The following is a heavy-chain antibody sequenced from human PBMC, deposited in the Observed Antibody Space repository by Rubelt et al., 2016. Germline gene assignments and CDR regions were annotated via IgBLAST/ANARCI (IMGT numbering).Heavy chain of an antibody. D-gene: IGHD1-20*01. CDR3: TITTDAIDE. Sequence: VQLVQSGGGVVQPGKSLRLSCTASGFTFSSFGMHWVRQAPGKGLEWVAVISYDGTNADYVDSVKGRFTVSRDNSKNTLFLQMYSLGPAETATYYGTITTDAIDEWGQGALVAVSS. CDR2: ISYDGTNA. V-gene: IGHV3-30*03. CDR1: GFTFSSFG. J-gene: IGHJ4*02.